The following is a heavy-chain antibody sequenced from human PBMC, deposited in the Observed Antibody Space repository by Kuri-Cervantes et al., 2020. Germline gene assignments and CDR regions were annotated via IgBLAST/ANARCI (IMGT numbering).Heavy chain of an antibody. CDR3: ARRSGWYGNFDY. D-gene: IGHD6-19*01. J-gene: IGHJ4*02. V-gene: IGHV4-4*07. Sequence: GSLRLSCTVSGGSISSYYWSWIRQPAGKGLEWIGRIYTSGSTNYNPSLKSRVTMSVDTSKNQFSLKLSSVTAADTAVYYCARRSGWYGNFDYWGQGTLVTVSS. CDR2: IYTSGST. CDR1: GGSISSYY.